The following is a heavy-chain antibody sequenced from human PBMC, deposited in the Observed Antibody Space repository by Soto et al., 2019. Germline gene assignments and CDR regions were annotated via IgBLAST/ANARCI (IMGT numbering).Heavy chain of an antibody. CDR2: IYHGGNT. D-gene: IGHD5-18*01. Sequence: QVQLQESGPGLVKPSGTLSLTCAVSSGSISSNNWWTWVRQPPGKGLEWIGEIYHGGNTNYNPSLKSRVTISVDKSKHQFSLKVSSVTAADTAVYYCASAYSRGAFDSWGQGTLVTVSS. CDR3: ASAYSRGAFDS. J-gene: IGHJ4*02. CDR1: SGSISSNNW. V-gene: IGHV4-4*02.